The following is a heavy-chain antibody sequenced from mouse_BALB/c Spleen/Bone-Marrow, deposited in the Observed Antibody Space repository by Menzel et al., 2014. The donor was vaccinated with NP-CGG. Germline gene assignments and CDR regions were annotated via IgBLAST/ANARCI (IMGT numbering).Heavy chain of an antibody. CDR2: INPSNGRT. Sequence: QVQLQQPGAELVKPGASVKLSCMASGFTFTSYWIHWVKQRPGQGPEWIGEINPSNGRTNYNEKFKSKATLTEDKPSSTAYMQLISLTSEDSAVYYCARDGNYRYAMDYWGQGTSVTVSS. V-gene: IGHV1S81*02. CDR3: ARDGNYRYAMDY. J-gene: IGHJ4*01. CDR1: GFTFTSYW. D-gene: IGHD2-1*01.